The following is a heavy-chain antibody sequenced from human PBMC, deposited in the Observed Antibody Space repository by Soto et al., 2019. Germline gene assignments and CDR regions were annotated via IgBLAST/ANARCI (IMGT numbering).Heavy chain of an antibody. Sequence: SETLSLTCAVYGGSFSGYYWSWIRQPPGKGLEWIGEINHSGSTNYNPSLKSRVTISVDTSKNQLSLKLSSVTAADTAVYYCARGMGGWVAARHFGTFDYWGQGILVTVYS. J-gene: IGHJ4*02. V-gene: IGHV4-34*01. D-gene: IGHD2-15*01. CDR1: GGSFSGYY. CDR3: ARGMGGWVAARHFGTFDY. CDR2: INHSGST.